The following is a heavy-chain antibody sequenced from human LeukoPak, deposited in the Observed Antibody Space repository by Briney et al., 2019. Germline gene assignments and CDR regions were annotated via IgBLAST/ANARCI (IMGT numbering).Heavy chain of an antibody. CDR1: EYTFTSYD. V-gene: IGHV1-2*02. CDR3: ARDREPYYFDY. CDR2: TNPNSGGT. Sequence: ASVKVSCKASEYTFTSYDINWVRQAPGQGLEWMGWTNPNSGGTNNAQKFQGRVTMTRDTSISTAYMELSRLRSDDTAVYYCARDREPYYFDYWGQGTLVTVSS. D-gene: IGHD1-14*01. J-gene: IGHJ4*02.